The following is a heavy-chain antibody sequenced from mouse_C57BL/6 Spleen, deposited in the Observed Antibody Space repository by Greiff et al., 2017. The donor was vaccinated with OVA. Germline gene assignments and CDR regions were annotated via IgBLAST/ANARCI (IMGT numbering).Heavy chain of an antibody. V-gene: IGHV1-80*01. CDR2: IYPGDGDT. D-gene: IGHD1-1*01. CDR3: ARNLGYYGTLDY. Sequence: QVQLKESGAELVKPGASVKISCKASGYAFSSYWMNWVKQRPGKGLEWIGQIYPGDGDTNYNGKFKGKATLTADKSSSTAYMQLSSLTSEDSAVYYCARNLGYYGTLDYWGQGTTLTVSS. CDR1: GYAFSSYW. J-gene: IGHJ2*01.